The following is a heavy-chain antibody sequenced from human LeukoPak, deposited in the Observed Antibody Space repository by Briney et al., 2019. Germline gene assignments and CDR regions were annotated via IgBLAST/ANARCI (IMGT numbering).Heavy chain of an antibody. J-gene: IGHJ4*02. CDR3: AKERCLEIAVAGTIFDY. D-gene: IGHD6-19*01. CDR2: TSGSGDST. Sequence: GGSLRLSCAASGFSFSSYAMSWVRQAPGKGLEWVSATSGSGDSTYYAESVKGRFTISRDNSKNTLYLQMNSLRAEDTAVYFCAKERCLEIAVAGTIFDYWGQGTLVTVSS. CDR1: GFSFSSYA. V-gene: IGHV3-23*01.